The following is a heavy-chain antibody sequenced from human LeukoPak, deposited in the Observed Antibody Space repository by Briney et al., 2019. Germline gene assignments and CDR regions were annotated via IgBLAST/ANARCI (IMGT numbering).Heavy chain of an antibody. J-gene: IGHJ4*02. CDR2: INHSGST. CDR1: GGSFSGYY. Sequence: SETLSLTCAVYGGSFSGYYWSWIRQPPGKGLEWIGEINHSGSTNYNPSLKSRVTISVDTSKNQFSLKLSSVTAADTAVYYCAREGDSSGWFGGFDYWGQGTLVTVSS. CDR3: AREGDSSGWFGGFDY. D-gene: IGHD6-19*01. V-gene: IGHV4-34*01.